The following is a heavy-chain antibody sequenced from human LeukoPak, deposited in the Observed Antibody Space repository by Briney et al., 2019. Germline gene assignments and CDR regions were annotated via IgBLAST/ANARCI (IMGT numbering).Heavy chain of an antibody. Sequence: GGSLRLSCAASRFILSSYEMNWVSQAPGKGLEWVSYISSSGSTICYADSVKGRFTISRDNAKNSLYLQMNSLRAEDTAVYYCARDCPPTSDGGAFDIWGQGTMVTVSS. CDR3: ARDCPPTSDGGAFDI. CDR1: RFILSSYE. CDR2: ISSSGSTI. J-gene: IGHJ3*02. V-gene: IGHV3-48*03.